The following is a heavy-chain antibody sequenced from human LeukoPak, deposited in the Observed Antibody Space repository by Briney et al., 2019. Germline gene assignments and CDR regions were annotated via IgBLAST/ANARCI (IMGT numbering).Heavy chain of an antibody. J-gene: IGHJ6*03. CDR1: GFTLSTYN. Sequence: GGSLRLSCAASGFTLSTYNMNWVRQAPGKGLEWVSSISSSSNYIYYADSMKGRFTISRDNSKNTLYLQMNSLRAEDTAVYYCARGRGGDWTDYYYMDVWGKGTTVTVSS. D-gene: IGHD2-21*01. CDR3: ARGRGGDWTDYYYMDV. V-gene: IGHV3-21*04. CDR2: ISSSSNYI.